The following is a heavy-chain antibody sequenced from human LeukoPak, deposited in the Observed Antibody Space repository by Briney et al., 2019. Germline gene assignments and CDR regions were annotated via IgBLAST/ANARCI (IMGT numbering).Heavy chain of an antibody. D-gene: IGHD6-19*01. V-gene: IGHV3-74*01. CDR1: GLSVSGNW. CDR3: ARGSGAYGDFDY. Sequence: GGSLRHSCAASGLSVSGNWMHWVRQAPGNGLMWVSRISSDGSTYYADSARGRFTISRDNAANTVYLQVNGLRAEDTAVYYCARGSGAYGDFDYWGQGTLVTVSS. CDR2: ISSDGST. J-gene: IGHJ4*02.